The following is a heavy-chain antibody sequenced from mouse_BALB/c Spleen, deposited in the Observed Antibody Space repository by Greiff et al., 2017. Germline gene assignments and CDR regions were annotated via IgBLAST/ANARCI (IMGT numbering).Heavy chain of an antibody. Sequence: VQLQQSGAELVRPGALVKLSCKASGFNIKDYYMHWVKQRPEQGLEWIGWIVPENGNTIYDPKFQGKASITADTSSNTAYLQLSSLTSEDTAVYYCARGDGNYAMDYWGQGTSVTVSS. CDR3: ARGDGNYAMDY. V-gene: IGHV14-1*02. J-gene: IGHJ4*01. CDR2: IVPENGNT. CDR1: GFNIKDYY. D-gene: IGHD2-1*01.